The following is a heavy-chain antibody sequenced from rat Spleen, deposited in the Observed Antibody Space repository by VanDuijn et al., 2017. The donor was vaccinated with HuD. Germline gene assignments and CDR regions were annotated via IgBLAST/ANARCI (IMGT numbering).Heavy chain of an antibody. V-gene: IGHV5-17*01. CDR3: ARHGSSNYGWYFDY. D-gene: IGHD1-11*01. J-gene: IGHJ2*01. CDR1: GFTFSDYA. Sequence: EVQLVESGGGLVQPGRSMKLSCAASGFTFSDYAMAWVRQTPKKGLEWVATILYDGRTTYYRASVKGRFTISRDNAETTLYLHLDSLRSEDTATYYCARHGSSNYGWYFDYWGHGVRVTVSS. CDR2: ILYDGRTT.